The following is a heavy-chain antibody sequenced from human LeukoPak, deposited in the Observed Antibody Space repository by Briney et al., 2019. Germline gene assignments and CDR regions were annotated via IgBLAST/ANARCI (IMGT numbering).Heavy chain of an antibody. CDR1: GDSVSSNSAA. Sequence: SQTLSLTCALSGDSVSSNSAAWNWIRQSPSRGLEWLGRTYYRSKWYNDYAVSVKSRITINPDTSKNQFSLQLNSVTPEDTAVYYCARDRGGDYYDSSGYSNYFDYWGQGTLVTVSS. J-gene: IGHJ4*02. V-gene: IGHV6-1*01. CDR2: TYYRSKWYN. CDR3: ARDRGGDYYDSSGYSNYFDY. D-gene: IGHD3-22*01.